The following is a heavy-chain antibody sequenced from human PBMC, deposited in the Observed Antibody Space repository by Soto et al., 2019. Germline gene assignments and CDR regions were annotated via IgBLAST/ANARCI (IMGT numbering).Heavy chain of an antibody. CDR2: IYYSGST. V-gene: IGHV4-39*01. CDR1: GGSISSSSYY. J-gene: IGHJ4*02. Sequence: SETLSLTCTVSGGSISSSSYYWGWIRQPPGKGLEWIGSIYYSGSTYYNPSLKSRVTISVDTSKNQFSLKLSSVTAADTAVYYCARVVTPRSVDFDYWGQGTLVTVSS. D-gene: IGHD2-21*02. CDR3: ARVVTPRSVDFDY.